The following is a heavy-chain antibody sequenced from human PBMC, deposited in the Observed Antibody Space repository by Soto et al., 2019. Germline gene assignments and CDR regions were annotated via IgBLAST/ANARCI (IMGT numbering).Heavy chain of an antibody. J-gene: IGHJ6*02. V-gene: IGHV1-18*01. CDR1: GYTFTSYG. CDR2: ISAYNGNT. CDR3: ARDIVVVVAAGVAYGMDV. D-gene: IGHD2-15*01. Sequence: ASVKVSCKASGYTFTSYGISWVRQAPGQGLEWMGWISAYNGNTNYAQKLQGRVTMTTDISTSTAYMELRSLRSDDTAVYYCARDIVVVVAAGVAYGMDVWGQGTTVTVSS.